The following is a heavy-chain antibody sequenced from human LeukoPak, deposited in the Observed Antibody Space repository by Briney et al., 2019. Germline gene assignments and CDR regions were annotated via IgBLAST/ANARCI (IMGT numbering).Heavy chain of an antibody. Sequence: GGSLTLSCAASGFTFSSYWMSGGSQAPGRGGVWVAKIKQDGGEKYYVVSVKGGFTISRDNAKNSLYLDVNSLRGEDTAVYYCARGLYDRAAFDIWGQGTMVTVSS. J-gene: IGHJ3*02. CDR1: GFTFSSYW. CDR2: IKQDGGEK. D-gene: IGHD3-22*01. CDR3: ARGLYDRAAFDI. V-gene: IGHV3-7*01.